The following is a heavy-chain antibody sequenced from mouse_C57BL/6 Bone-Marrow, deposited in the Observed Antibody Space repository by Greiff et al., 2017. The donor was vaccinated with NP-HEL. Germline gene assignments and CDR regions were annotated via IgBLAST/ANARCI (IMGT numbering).Heavy chain of an antibody. Sequence: EVNVVESGGGLVKPGGSLKLSCAASGFTFSSYAMSWVRQTPEKRLEWVATISDGGSYTYYPDNVKGRFTISRDNAKNNLYLQMSHLKSEDTAMYYCARAPYYYCMDYWGQGTTLTVSS. CDR1: GFTFSSYA. V-gene: IGHV5-4*03. J-gene: IGHJ2*01. CDR2: ISDGGSYT. CDR3: ARAPYYYCMDY. D-gene: IGHD1-1*01.